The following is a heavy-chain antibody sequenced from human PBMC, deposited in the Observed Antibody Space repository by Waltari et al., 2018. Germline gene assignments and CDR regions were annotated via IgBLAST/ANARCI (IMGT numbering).Heavy chain of an antibody. V-gene: IGHV3-23*01. CDR2: ISGSGGST. CDR1: GFTFSSYA. Sequence: EVQLLESGGGLVQPGGSLRLSCAASGFTFSSYAMSWVRQAPGKGLEWVSAISGSGGSTYYADSVKGRFTSSRDNSKNTLYLQMNSLRAEDTAVYYCAKVGDTYYYDSSGYYPDYWGQGTLVTVSS. J-gene: IGHJ4*02. D-gene: IGHD3-22*01. CDR3: AKVGDTYYYDSSGYYPDY.